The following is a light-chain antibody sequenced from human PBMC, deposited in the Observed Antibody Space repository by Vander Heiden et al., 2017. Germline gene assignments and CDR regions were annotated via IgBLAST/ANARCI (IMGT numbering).Light chain of an antibody. J-gene: IGLJ2*01. CDR3: QVWDSSSDHVV. CDR2: DAS. Sequence: SHVLTQPHSVSVAAGKTARITCGGNHTGSKSVHWYQQKPGQAPVLVVYDASARPSGIPERFSGSNSGTTATLTISRVQAGDEADYYCQVWDSSSDHVVFGGGTKLTVL. CDR1: HTGSKS. V-gene: IGLV3-21*03.